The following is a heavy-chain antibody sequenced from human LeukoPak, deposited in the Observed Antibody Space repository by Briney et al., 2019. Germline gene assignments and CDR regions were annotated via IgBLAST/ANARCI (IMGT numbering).Heavy chain of an antibody. V-gene: IGHV3-11*01. J-gene: IGHJ5*02. Sequence: GGSLRLSCAASGFTFSDYYMSWIRQAPGRGLEWVSYISSSGSTIYYADSVKGRFTISRDNAKNSLYLQMNSLRAEDTAVYYCARKYYDILTGYDLYNWFDPWGQGTLVTVSS. CDR3: ARKYYDILTGYDLYNWFDP. CDR2: ISSSGSTI. CDR1: GFTFSDYY. D-gene: IGHD3-9*01.